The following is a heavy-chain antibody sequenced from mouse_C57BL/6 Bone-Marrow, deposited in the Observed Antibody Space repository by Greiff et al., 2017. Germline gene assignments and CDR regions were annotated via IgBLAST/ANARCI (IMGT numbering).Heavy chain of an antibody. CDR2: ISYDGSN. J-gene: IGHJ1*03. Sequence: EVHLVESGPGLVKPSQSLSLTCSVTGYSITSGYYWNWIRQFPGNKLEWMGYISYDGSNNYNPSLKNRISITRDTSKNQFFLKLNSVTTEDTATYYCASKHSYGARFDVWGTGTTVTVSS. D-gene: IGHD1-2*01. CDR3: ASKHSYGARFDV. V-gene: IGHV3-6*01. CDR1: GYSITSGYY.